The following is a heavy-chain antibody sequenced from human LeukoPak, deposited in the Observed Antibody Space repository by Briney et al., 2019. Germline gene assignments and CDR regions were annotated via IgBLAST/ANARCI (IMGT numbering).Heavy chain of an antibody. J-gene: IGHJ6*03. Sequence: SGPTLVKPTQTLTLTCTFSGFSLSTSGVGVGWIRQPPGKALEWLALIYWNDDKRYSPSLKSRLTITKDTSKNQVVLTMTNVDPVDTATYYCAHSSSGYEHYYYYYMDVWGKGTTVTVS. V-gene: IGHV2-5*01. CDR1: GFSLSTSGVG. CDR3: AHSSSGYEHYYYYYMDV. D-gene: IGHD5-12*01. CDR2: IYWNDDK.